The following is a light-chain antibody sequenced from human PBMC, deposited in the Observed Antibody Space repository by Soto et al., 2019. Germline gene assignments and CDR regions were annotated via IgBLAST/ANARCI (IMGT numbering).Light chain of an antibody. J-gene: IGKJ2*01. Sequence: EVVLTQSPGTLSLSPGERASLSCRASQDITNRDLAWYQQRPGQAPRLLIYHSSARATGIPERFSASGSGTDFTLTISRLEPEDSAVYFCQKYDTSPYTFGQGTKLEIK. CDR1: QDITNRD. V-gene: IGKV3-20*01. CDR3: QKYDTSPYT. CDR2: HSS.